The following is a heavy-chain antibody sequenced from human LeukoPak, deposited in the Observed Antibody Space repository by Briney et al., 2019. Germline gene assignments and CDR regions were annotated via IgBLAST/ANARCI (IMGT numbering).Heavy chain of an antibody. J-gene: IGHJ4*02. CDR2: IRYSASDT. V-gene: IGHV3-30*02. Sequence: GGSLRLSCAASGFTFSHYGMHWVRQAPGKGLEWVAFIRYSASDTYYADSVKGRFTISRDNSKNTLYLQMNSLRAEDTAVYYCAKGPLYSSSWSPPDTWGQGTLVTVSS. D-gene: IGHD6-13*01. CDR3: AKGPLYSSSWSPPDT. CDR1: GFTFSHYG.